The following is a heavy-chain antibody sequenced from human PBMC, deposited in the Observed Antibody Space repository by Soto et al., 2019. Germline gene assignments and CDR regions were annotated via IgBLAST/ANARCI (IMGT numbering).Heavy chain of an antibody. Sequence: GGSLRLSCAASGFTFSSYSMNWVRRAPGKGLEWVSSISSSSSYIYYADSVKGRFTISRDNAKNSLYLQMNSLRAEDTAVYYCARDGVGATTNAFDIWGQGTMVTVSS. CDR1: GFTFSSYS. CDR2: ISSSSSYI. J-gene: IGHJ3*02. V-gene: IGHV3-21*01. D-gene: IGHD1-26*01. CDR3: ARDGVGATTNAFDI.